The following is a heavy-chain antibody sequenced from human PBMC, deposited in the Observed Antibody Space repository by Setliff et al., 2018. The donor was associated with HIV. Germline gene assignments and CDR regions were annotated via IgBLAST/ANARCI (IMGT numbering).Heavy chain of an antibody. CDR1: GYTFTNYW. J-gene: IGHJ5*01. CDR3: ARQPTDTSGYNNWFDS. V-gene: IGHV5-51*01. CDR2: IYPGDSDT. D-gene: IGHD3-3*01. Sequence: GESLKISCRGSGYTFTNYWIGWVRQMPGRGLEWMGIIYPGDSDTRYSPSFEGQVTMSADKSINTAYLQWNSLKASDTAMYYCARQPTDTSGYNNWFDSWDQGTLVTVS.